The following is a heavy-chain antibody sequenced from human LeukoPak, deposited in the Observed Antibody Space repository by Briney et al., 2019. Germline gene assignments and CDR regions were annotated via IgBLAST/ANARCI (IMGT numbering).Heavy chain of an antibody. CDR2: IGVGSGNT. V-gene: IGHV1-58*02. J-gene: IGHJ6*02. Sequence: TSVKVSCKASGFTFTSSAMQWVRQARGQRLEWIGWIGVGSGNTNYAQKCQERVTITRDMSTSTAYMELSSLRSEDTAVYYCAAGRECLYYYYGMDVWGQGTTVTVSS. D-gene: IGHD5/OR15-5a*01. CDR3: AAGRECLYYYYGMDV. CDR1: GFTFTSSA.